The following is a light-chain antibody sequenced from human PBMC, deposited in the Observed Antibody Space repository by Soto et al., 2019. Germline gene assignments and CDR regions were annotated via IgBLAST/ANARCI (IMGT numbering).Light chain of an antibody. CDR3: QQCNDWPHT. J-gene: IGKJ2*01. CDR1: QSVSSN. Sequence: EIVMTQSPATLSVSPGERATLSCRASQSVSSNLAWYQQKPGQAPRFLIYGASTRATGIPARFSGSGSGTEFTLTISSLQSEDFAVYYCQQCNDWPHTFGQGTKLEIK. CDR2: GAS. V-gene: IGKV3-15*01.